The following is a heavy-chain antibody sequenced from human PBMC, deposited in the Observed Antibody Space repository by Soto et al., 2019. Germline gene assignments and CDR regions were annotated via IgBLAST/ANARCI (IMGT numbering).Heavy chain of an antibody. J-gene: IGHJ5*02. Sequence: SVKVSCKASGGTFSSYAISWVRQAPGQGLEWMGGIIPIFGTANYAQKFQGRVTITADKSTSTAYMELSSLRSEDTAVYYCAREGYYDSSGPPPGFDPWGQGTLVTVS. V-gene: IGHV1-69*06. D-gene: IGHD3-22*01. CDR3: AREGYYDSSGPPPGFDP. CDR2: IIPIFGTA. CDR1: GGTFSSYA.